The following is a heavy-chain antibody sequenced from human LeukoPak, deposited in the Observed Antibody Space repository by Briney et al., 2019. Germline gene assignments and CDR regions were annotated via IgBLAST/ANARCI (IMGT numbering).Heavy chain of an antibody. CDR2: IWYDGSNK. Sequence: PGGSLRLSCAASGFTFSSYGMHWVRQAPGKGLEWVAVIWYDGSNKYYADSVKGRFTISRDNSKNTLYLQMNSLRAEDTAVHYCARAHTGYSSSLGYLSGIFYPIGSFDYQGYWGQGTLVTVSS. CDR3: ARAHTGYSSSLGYLSGIFYPIGSFDYQGY. D-gene: IGHD6-13*01. V-gene: IGHV3-33*01. J-gene: IGHJ4*02. CDR1: GFTFSSYG.